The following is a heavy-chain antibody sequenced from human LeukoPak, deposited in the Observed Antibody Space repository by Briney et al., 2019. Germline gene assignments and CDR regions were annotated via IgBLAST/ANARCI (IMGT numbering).Heavy chain of an antibody. CDR1: GGSFSGYY. D-gene: IGHD5-12*01. CDR2: INHSGST. Sequence: PSETLSLTCAVYGGSFSGYYWSWIRQPPGKGLEWIGEINHSGSTNYNPSLNSRVTISVDTSKNQFSLNLSSVTAADTAVYYCARDPYNGYDAFDIWGQGTMVIVSS. J-gene: IGHJ3*02. V-gene: IGHV4-34*01. CDR3: ARDPYNGYDAFDI.